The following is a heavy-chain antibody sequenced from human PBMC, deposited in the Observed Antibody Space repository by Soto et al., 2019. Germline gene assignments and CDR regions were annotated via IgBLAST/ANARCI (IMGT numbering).Heavy chain of an antibody. V-gene: IGHV4-59*01. Sequence: SETLSLTCTVSGGSISNYCWSWIRQPPGKGLEWIGYIYYSGSTNYNPSLKSRVTISVDTSRNQFSLKLSSVTAADTAVYYCARRSTGWQYFDYWGQGTLVTVSS. J-gene: IGHJ4*02. D-gene: IGHD2-8*02. CDR2: IYYSGST. CDR3: ARRSTGWQYFDY. CDR1: GGSISNYC.